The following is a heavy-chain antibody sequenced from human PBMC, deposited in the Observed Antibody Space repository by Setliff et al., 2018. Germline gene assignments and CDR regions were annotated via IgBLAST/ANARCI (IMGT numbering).Heavy chain of an antibody. Sequence: GGSLRLSCAASGFTFSYAWMHWVRQAPGKGLEWVGRIKSKPNGGTIDYAAPVKGRFTISRDDSKNTLYLQMNSLKTEDTAMCYCATLSKDLNYWGQGTLVTVSS. J-gene: IGHJ4*02. CDR2: IKSKPNGGTI. V-gene: IGHV3-15*07. CDR1: GFTFSYAW. CDR3: ATLSKDLNY. D-gene: IGHD3-3*01.